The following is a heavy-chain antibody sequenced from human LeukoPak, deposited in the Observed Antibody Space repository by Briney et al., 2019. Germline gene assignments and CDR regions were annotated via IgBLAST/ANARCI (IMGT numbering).Heavy chain of an antibody. V-gene: IGHV1-46*01. D-gene: IGHD3-22*01. Sequence: ASVKVSCKASGYTFTSYYMHWVRQAPGQGLEWMGIINPSGGGTSYAQKFQGRVTMTRDTSTSTVYMELSSLRSEDTAVYYCARDYYDSSGYYYVRYFDLWGRGTLVTVSS. CDR2: INPSGGGT. J-gene: IGHJ2*01. CDR1: GYTFTSYY. CDR3: ARDYYDSSGYYYVRYFDL.